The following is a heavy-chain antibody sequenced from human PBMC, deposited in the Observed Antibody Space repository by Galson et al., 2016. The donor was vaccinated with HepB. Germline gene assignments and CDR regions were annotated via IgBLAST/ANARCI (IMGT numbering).Heavy chain of an antibody. CDR1: GFTVSNNY. CDR3: ARAGCSGGSCSQFDY. V-gene: IGHV3-53*01. CDR2: IYTGGTA. J-gene: IGHJ4*02. D-gene: IGHD2-15*01. Sequence: SLRLSCAASGFTVSNNYMAWVRQAPGKGLEWVSMIYTGGTAYYADSVRGRFIITRDNSKNMVFLQMNSLRVEDTAAYYCARAGCSGGSCSQFDYWGQGTLITVSS.